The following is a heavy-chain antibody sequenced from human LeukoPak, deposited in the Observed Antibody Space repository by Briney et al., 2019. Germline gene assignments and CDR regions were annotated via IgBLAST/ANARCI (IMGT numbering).Heavy chain of an antibody. J-gene: IGHJ4*02. CDR3: ARDRGVPGFDY. CDR1: GGSFNGYY. D-gene: IGHD1-1*01. V-gene: IGHV4-34*01. CDR2: ITHRGNT. Sequence: SETLSLTCAVYGGSFNGYYWSWIRQPPGKGLEWIGDITHRGNTNYDPSLRSRVTISVDTSKTQFSLKLTSATAADTAVYYCARDRGVPGFDYWGQGTLVTVSS.